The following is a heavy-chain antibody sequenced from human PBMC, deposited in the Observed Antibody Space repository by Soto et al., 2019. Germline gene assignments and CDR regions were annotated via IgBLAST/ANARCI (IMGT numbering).Heavy chain of an antibody. V-gene: IGHV4-31*03. CDR1: GGSISSGGYY. CDR3: ARDGDYGDYHAKYNWFDP. CDR2: IYYSGST. J-gene: IGHJ5*02. Sequence: SETLSLTCTVSGGSISSGGYYWSWIRQHPGKGLEWIGYIYYSGSTYYNPSLKSRVTISADTSKNQFSLKLSSVAAADTAVYYCARDGDYGDYHAKYNWFDPWGQGTLVTVSS. D-gene: IGHD4-17*01.